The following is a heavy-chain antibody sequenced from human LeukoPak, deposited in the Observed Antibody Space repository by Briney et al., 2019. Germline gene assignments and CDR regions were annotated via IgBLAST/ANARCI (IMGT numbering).Heavy chain of an antibody. Sequence: SETLSLTCTVSGGSISSGGYYWSWIRQHPGKGLEWIGYTYYSGSTYYNPSLKSRLTISVDTSKNQFSLKLSSVTAADTAVYYCARAPKPLGYCSGGSCHHYAFDIWGQGTMVTVSS. D-gene: IGHD2-15*01. CDR3: ARAPKPLGYCSGGSCHHYAFDI. J-gene: IGHJ3*02. CDR2: TYYSGST. CDR1: GGSISSGGYY. V-gene: IGHV4-31*03.